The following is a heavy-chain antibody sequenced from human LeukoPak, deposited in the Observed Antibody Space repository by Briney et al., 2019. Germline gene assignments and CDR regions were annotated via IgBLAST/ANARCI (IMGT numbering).Heavy chain of an antibody. Sequence: GGSLRLSCAASGFTVSGYGMSWVRQAPGKGLEWVAFIRNDGTKEYHADSVKGRFSISRDNPKNTLYLQMNSLSVEDTAIYYCVKALGGSGSYWGQGTSVIVSS. CDR3: VKALGGSGSY. CDR1: GFTVSGYG. J-gene: IGHJ4*02. CDR2: IRNDGTKE. V-gene: IGHV3-30*02. D-gene: IGHD3-10*01.